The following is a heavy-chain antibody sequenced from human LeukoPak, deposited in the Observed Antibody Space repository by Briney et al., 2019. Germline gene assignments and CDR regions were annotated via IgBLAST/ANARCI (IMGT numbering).Heavy chain of an antibody. D-gene: IGHD3-9*01. V-gene: IGHV1-8*01. Sequence: GASVKVSCKASGYTFTSYDINWVRQATGQGLEWMGWMSPNSGNTGYAQKFQGRVTMTRNTSISTAYMELSSLRSEDTAVYYCARGPRERYFDWLFRPYYYYMDVWGKGTTVTISS. CDR1: GYTFTSYD. CDR3: ARGPRERYFDWLFRPYYYYMDV. J-gene: IGHJ6*03. CDR2: MSPNSGNT.